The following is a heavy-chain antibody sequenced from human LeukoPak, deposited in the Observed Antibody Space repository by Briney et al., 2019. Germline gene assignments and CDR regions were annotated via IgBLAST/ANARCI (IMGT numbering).Heavy chain of an antibody. V-gene: IGHV3-23*01. CDR2: ISGSGDTT. J-gene: IGHJ4*02. CDR1: GFTFSNYV. Sequence: GGSLRLSCAASGFTFSNYVMSWVRRAPGKGLEWVSGISGSGDTTNHADSVKGRFTISRDNSKNTLYLQMNSLRAEDTAVYYCAKVYSSGWYWVDFWGQGTLVTVSS. D-gene: IGHD6-19*01. CDR3: AKVYSSGWYWVDF.